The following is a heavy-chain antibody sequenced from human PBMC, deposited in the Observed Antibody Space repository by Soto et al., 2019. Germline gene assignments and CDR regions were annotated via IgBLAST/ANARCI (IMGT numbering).Heavy chain of an antibody. CDR2: ISYDGSNK. D-gene: IGHD1-26*01. CDR3: AKEGWELPYFDY. J-gene: IGHJ4*02. CDR1: GFTFSSYG. Sequence: QVQLVESGGGVVQPGRSLRLSCAASGFTFSSYGMHWVRQAPGKGLEWVAVISYDGSNKYYADSVKGRFTISRDNSKNTLYLQMNRLRAEDTAVYYCAKEGWELPYFDYWGQGTLVTVSS. V-gene: IGHV3-30*18.